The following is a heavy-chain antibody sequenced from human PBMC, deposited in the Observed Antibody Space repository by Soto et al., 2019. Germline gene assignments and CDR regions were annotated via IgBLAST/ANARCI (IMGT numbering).Heavy chain of an antibody. CDR1: GFTFSSHW. V-gene: IGHV3-7*03. CDR2: IKQEGGEK. J-gene: IGHJ4*02. D-gene: IGHD6-19*01. Sequence: PGGSLRLSCAASGFTFSSHWMVWVRQPPGKGLEWVANIKQEGGEKSYVDSVKGRFTVSRDNAQNSLYLQMNSLRVEDTAMYYCARGGGSYIDYWGQGALVTVSS. CDR3: ARGGGSYIDY.